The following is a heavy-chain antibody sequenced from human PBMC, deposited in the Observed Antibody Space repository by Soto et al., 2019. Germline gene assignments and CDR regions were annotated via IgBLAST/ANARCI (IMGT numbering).Heavy chain of an antibody. CDR3: ASDTGDGTFDF. J-gene: IGHJ4*02. CDR1: GYTFSSYA. V-gene: IGHV1-3*01. Sequence: GASVKVSCKASGYTFSSYARHWVRQAPGQRLEWMGWINAGYGNTKSSQKFQDRVTISRDTSASTAYMELTSLRSEDTAVYYCASDTGDGTFDFWGQGTRVCLSS. D-gene: IGHD7-27*01. CDR2: INAGYGNT.